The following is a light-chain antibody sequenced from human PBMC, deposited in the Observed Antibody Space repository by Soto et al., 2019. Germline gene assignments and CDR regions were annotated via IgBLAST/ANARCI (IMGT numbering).Light chain of an antibody. CDR2: AVS. V-gene: IGKV3D-15*01. CDR3: QQGDNWPWT. CDR1: QSVINN. Sequence: EILMTQSPATLSVSPWERATLSCRASQSVINNLAWYQQKPGQAPRLLIYAVSTRATGIPARFSGSGSGTEFTLTISSLQSEDFAVYYCQQGDNWPWTFGQGTKVEIK. J-gene: IGKJ1*01.